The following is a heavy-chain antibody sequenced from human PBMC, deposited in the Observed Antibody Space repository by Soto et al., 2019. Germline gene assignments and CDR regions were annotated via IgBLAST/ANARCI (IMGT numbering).Heavy chain of an antibody. CDR3: AREGYGYCSGGSCVNDY. CDR1: GFTFDDYG. J-gene: IGHJ4*02. CDR2: INWNGGST. D-gene: IGHD2-15*01. Sequence: GGSLSLSCAASGFTFDDYGMSWVRQAPGKGLERVSGINWNGGSTGYADSVKGRFTISRDNAKNSLYLQMDSLRAEDTALYYCAREGYGYCSGGSCVNDYWGQGTLVTVSS. V-gene: IGHV3-20*04.